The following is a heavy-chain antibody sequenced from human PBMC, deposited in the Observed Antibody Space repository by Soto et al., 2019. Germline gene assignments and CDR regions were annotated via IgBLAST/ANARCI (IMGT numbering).Heavy chain of an antibody. J-gene: IGHJ4*02. D-gene: IGHD2-2*01. Sequence: QVQLVESGGGVVQPGRSLTLSCAASGFTFSNYAMHWVRQAPGKGLEWVAVELYDGSHKYYADSVKGRFAISRDNSKNTLYLQMNSLGAEDTAVYYCARDPYCSSTNCYRQTAYYVGDWGQGTLVTVSS. CDR2: ELYDGSHK. V-gene: IGHV3-33*05. CDR1: GFTFSNYA. CDR3: ARDPYCSSTNCYRQTAYYVGD.